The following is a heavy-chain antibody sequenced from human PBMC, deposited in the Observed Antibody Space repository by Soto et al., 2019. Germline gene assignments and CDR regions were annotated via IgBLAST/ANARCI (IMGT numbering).Heavy chain of an antibody. V-gene: IGHV1-69*02. D-gene: IGHD5-12*01. J-gene: IGHJ4*02. CDR3: ARNSGYSGPYYFDY. CDR2: IIPILGIA. CDR1: GGTFSSYT. Sequence: SVKVSCKASGGTFSSYTISWVRQAPGQGLEWMGRIIPILGIANYAQKFQGRVTITADKSTSTAYMELSSLRSEDTAVYYCARNSGYSGPYYFDYWGQGTLVTVSS.